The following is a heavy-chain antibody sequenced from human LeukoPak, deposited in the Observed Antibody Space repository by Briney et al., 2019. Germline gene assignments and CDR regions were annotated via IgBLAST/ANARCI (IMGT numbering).Heavy chain of an antibody. CDR3: ARGLAAIPVFLGWFDP. CDR1: GYTFTSYY. D-gene: IGHD2-2*02. J-gene: IGHJ5*02. Sequence: GASVKVSCKASGYTFTSYYMHWVRQAPGQGLEWMGRINPNSGGTNYAQKFQGRVTMTRDTSISTAYMELSRLRSDDTAVYYCARGLAAIPVFLGWFDPWGQGTLVTVSS. V-gene: IGHV1-2*06. CDR2: INPNSGGT.